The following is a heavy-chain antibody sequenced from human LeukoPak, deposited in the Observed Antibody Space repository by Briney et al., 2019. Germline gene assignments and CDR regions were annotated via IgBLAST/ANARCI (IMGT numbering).Heavy chain of an antibody. Sequence: PGGSLRLSCAASGFTFSSYWMHWVRQAPGKGLVWVSRINSDGSSTSYADSVKGRFTISRDNAKNTLYLQMNSLRAEDTAVYYCARVRYDFWSGYDNWSGPWGQGTLVTVSS. CDR3: ARVRYDFWSGYDNWSGP. CDR1: GFTFSSYW. V-gene: IGHV3-74*01. D-gene: IGHD3-3*01. J-gene: IGHJ5*02. CDR2: INSDGSST.